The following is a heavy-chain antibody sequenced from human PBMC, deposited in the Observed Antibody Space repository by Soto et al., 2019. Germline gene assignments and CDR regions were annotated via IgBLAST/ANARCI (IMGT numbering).Heavy chain of an antibody. Sequence: GGSLRLSCAASGFTFSNYEMNWVRQSPGKGLEWVSYISSSSSTIYYADSVKGRFTISRDNAKNSLYLQMNSLRAEDTAVYYCARAPLFITAAATVFDYWGQGTLVTVSS. D-gene: IGHD6-13*01. CDR3: ARAPLFITAAATVFDY. CDR1: GFTFSNYE. CDR2: ISSSSSTI. J-gene: IGHJ4*02. V-gene: IGHV3-48*03.